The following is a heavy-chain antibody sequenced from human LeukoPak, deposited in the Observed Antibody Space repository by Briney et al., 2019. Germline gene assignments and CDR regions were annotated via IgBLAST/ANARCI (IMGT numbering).Heavy chain of an antibody. J-gene: IGHJ4*02. CDR3: AKSIVVVVAATAEFDY. D-gene: IGHD2-15*01. CDR1: GFTFSSYA. V-gene: IGHV3-23*01. CDR2: ISGSGGST. Sequence: GGSLRLSCAASGFTFSSYAMSWVRQAPGKGLGLVSAISGSGGSTYYADSVKGRFTISRDNSKNTLYLQMNSLRAEDTAVYYCAKSIVVVVAATAEFDYWGQGTLVTVSS.